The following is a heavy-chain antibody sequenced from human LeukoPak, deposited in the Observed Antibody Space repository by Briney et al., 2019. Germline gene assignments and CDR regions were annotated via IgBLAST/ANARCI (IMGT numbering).Heavy chain of an antibody. V-gene: IGHV3-48*03. CDR1: GFTFSNYE. J-gene: IGHJ4*02. CDR2: ISSSGILI. Sequence: GGSLGLSCAASGFTFSNYEMNWVRQAPGKGLEWVSFISSSGILIYYADSVKGRFTISRDNGKNSLFLQMDSLRVEDTAVYYCAKVSGSGWHFDHWGQGTLVTVSS. D-gene: IGHD6-19*01. CDR3: AKVSGSGWHFDH.